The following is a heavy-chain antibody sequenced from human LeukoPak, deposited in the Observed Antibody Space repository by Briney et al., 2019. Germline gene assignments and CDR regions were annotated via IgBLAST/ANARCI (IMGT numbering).Heavy chain of an antibody. D-gene: IGHD4-17*01. CDR2: IWYDGSNK. V-gene: IGHV3-33*01. Sequence: PGGSLRLSCAASGFTFSSYGMHWVRQAPGKGLEWVAVIWYDGSNKYYADSVKGRFTISRDNSKNTLYLQMNSLRAEDTAVYYCARVYRGYGDYYPPTYYYYGMDVWGQGTTVTVSS. CDR1: GFTFSSYG. CDR3: ARVYRGYGDYYPPTYYYYGMDV. J-gene: IGHJ6*02.